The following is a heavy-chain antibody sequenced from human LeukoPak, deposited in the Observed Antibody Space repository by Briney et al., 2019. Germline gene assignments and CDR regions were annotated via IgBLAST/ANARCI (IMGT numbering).Heavy chain of an antibody. CDR1: GNYW. V-gene: IGHV3-74*01. CDR2: INSDGSWT. CDR3: AREMYSGMYNDAFDI. D-gene: IGHD1-26*01. J-gene: IGHJ3*02. Sequence: GGSLRLSCAASGNYWIHWVRQAPGKGLVWVSHINSDGSWTSYADSVKGRFTISRDNSKNTLYLQMNNLRAEDTAMYYCAREMYSGMYNDAFDIWGQGTKVTVSS.